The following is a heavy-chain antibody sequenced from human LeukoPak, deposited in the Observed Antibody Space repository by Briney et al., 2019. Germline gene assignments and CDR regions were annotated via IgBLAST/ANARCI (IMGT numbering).Heavy chain of an antibody. D-gene: IGHD2-2*01. CDR2: INPNSGGT. CDR3: ARGVLPAAMRGVGDAFDI. J-gene: IGHJ3*02. V-gene: IGHV1-2*04. Sequence: ASVKVSCKSSGYTFTGYYMHWVRQAPGQGLEWMGWINPNSGGTNYAQKFQGWVTMTRDTSISTAYMELSRLRSDDTAVYFCARGVLPAAMRGVGDAFDIWGQGTMVTVSS. CDR1: GYTFTGYY.